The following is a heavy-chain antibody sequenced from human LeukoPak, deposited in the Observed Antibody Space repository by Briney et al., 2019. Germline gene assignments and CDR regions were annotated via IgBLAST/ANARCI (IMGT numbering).Heavy chain of an antibody. CDR2: IYYSGST. Sequence: SETLSLTCTVSGGSISSGDYYWSWIRQPPGKGLEWIGYIYYSGSTYYNPSLKSRVTISVDTSKNQFSLKLSSVTAEDTAVYYCARGFSATTFDYWGQGTLVTVSS. D-gene: IGHD1-14*01. CDR3: ARGFSATTFDY. J-gene: IGHJ4*02. CDR1: GGSISSGDYY. V-gene: IGHV4-30-4*08.